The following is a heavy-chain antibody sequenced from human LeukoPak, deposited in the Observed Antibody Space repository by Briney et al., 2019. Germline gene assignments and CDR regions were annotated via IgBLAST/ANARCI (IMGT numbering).Heavy chain of an antibody. Sequence: GGSLRLSCAASGFTFSNYEMNWVRQAPGKGLEWVSYISGSGSSINYADSLRGRFTISRDNAKNSLYLQMNSLRGEDTAVYYCARDGRNYGLYWGQGTLVTVSS. D-gene: IGHD1-7*01. CDR1: GFTFSNYE. V-gene: IGHV3-48*03. CDR3: ARDGRNYGLY. CDR2: ISGSGSSI. J-gene: IGHJ4*02.